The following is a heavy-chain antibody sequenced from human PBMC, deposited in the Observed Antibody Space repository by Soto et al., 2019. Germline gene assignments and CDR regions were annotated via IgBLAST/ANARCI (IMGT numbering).Heavy chain of an antibody. CDR2: IYRSGHT. D-gene: IGHD5-12*01. V-gene: IGHV4-4*07. CDR3: ARVVDSGLGAYNWFDP. CDR1: VGSIRSYY. Sequence: PSETLSLTCTVSVGSIRSYYWTWIRQPAGKGMEWIGRIYRSGHTMYNPSLQSRVTLSVDTPKNRFSLELTSVTAADTAVYYCARVVDSGLGAYNWFDPWGQGIMVTVSS. J-gene: IGHJ5*02.